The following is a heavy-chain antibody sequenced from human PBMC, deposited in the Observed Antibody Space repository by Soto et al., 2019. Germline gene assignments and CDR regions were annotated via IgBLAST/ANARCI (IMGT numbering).Heavy chain of an antibody. D-gene: IGHD3-10*01. J-gene: IGHJ6*02. CDR3: ARAVNYYGSGRYYYYGMDV. CDR2: IYYSGST. Sequence: SETLSLTCTVSGGSISSSSYYWGWIRQPPGKGLEWIGSIYYSGSTYYNPSLKSRVTISVDTSKNQFSLKLSSVTAADTAVYYCARAVNYYGSGRYYYYGMDVWGQGTTVTAP. V-gene: IGHV4-39*01. CDR1: GGSISSSSYY.